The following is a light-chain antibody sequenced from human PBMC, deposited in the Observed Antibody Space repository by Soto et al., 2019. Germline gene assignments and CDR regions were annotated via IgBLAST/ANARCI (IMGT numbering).Light chain of an antibody. CDR2: GAS. V-gene: IGKV1-39*01. Sequence: DIQMTQSPSSLSASVGDRVTITCRPSRSISSFLNWYQQKPGKAPNLLIYGASNLQTGVPSRFSASGSGTDFTLTISSLEPEDFANYYCQQSYYMSTFGQGTRVDIK. CDR1: RSISSF. J-gene: IGKJ1*01. CDR3: QQSYYMST.